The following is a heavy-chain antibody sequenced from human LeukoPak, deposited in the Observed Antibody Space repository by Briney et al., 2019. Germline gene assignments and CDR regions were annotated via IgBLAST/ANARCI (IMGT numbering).Heavy chain of an antibody. Sequence: GRSLRLSCAASGFTFSSYGMHWVRQAPGKGLEWVAVIWYDGSNKYYADSVKGRFTISRDNSKNTLYLQMNSLRAEDTAVYYCARDLLQQLPYYYYYYGMDVWGQGTTVTVPS. CDR3: ARDLLQQLPYYYYYYGMDV. CDR1: GFTFSSYG. D-gene: IGHD6-13*01. CDR2: IWYDGSNK. J-gene: IGHJ6*02. V-gene: IGHV3-33*01.